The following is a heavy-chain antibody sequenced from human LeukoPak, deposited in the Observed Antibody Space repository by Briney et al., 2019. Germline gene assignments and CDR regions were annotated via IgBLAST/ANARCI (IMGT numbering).Heavy chain of an antibody. V-gene: IGHV3-30*04. CDR1: GFTFRNYP. CDR2: ISYDGTTK. CDR3: AREWLRFVDY. Sequence: HGGSLRLSCEASGFTFRNYPVHWVRRAPGKGLEWVTVISYDGTTKYYADSVKGRFTISRDNAKNSLYLQMNSLRAEDTAVYYCAREWLRFVDYWGQGTLVTVSS. J-gene: IGHJ4*02. D-gene: IGHD5-12*01.